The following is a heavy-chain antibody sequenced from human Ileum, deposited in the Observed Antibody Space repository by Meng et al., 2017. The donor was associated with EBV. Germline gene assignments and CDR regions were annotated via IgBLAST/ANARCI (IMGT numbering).Heavy chain of an antibody. CDR1: GGSISSSNW. V-gene: IGHV4-4*02. Sequence: QVPLPGAGPGLVNPSGTLSLTCAVSGGSISSSNWWSWVRQPPGKGLEWIGKIYHSGITIYNPSLKSRVTMSVDNSKNQFSLKLNSMTAADTAVYYCARDPTGGEDHQRVWGQGTLVTVSS. J-gene: IGHJ4*02. D-gene: IGHD1-14*01. CDR3: ARDPTGGEDHQRV. CDR2: IYHSGIT.